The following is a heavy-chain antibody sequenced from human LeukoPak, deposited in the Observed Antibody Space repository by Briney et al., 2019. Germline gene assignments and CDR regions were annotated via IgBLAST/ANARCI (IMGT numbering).Heavy chain of an antibody. CDR2: IIPILGIA. D-gene: IGHD4-23*01. J-gene: IGHJ4*02. CDR3: ASGFSSLITPFRY. V-gene: IGHV1-69*04. CDR1: GGTFSSYA. Sequence: GASVKVSCKASGGTFSSYAISWVRQAPGQGLEWMGRIIPILGIANYAQKFQGRVTITADKSTSTAYMELSSLRTEDTAVYYCASGFSSLITPFRYWGQGTQVTVSS.